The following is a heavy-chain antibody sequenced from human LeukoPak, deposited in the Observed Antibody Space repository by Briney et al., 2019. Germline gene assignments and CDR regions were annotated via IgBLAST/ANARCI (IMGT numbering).Heavy chain of an antibody. V-gene: IGHV4-39*07. CDR2: IYYSGST. J-gene: IGHJ5*02. CDR3: ARDGAGP. D-gene: IGHD4-17*01. CDR1: GGSISSSSYY. Sequence: SGTLSLTCTVSGGSISSSSYYWGWIRQPPGKGLEWIGSIYYSGSTYYNPSLKSRVTISVDTSKNQFSLKLSSVTAADTAVYYCARDGAGPWGQGTLVTVSS.